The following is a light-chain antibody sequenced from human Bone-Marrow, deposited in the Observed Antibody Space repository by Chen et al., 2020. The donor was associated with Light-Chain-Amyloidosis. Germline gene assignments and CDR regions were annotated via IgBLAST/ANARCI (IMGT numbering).Light chain of an antibody. Sequence: SSGLTQPPSVSVSPGQPTSIPCSRAKLGDKYVCWYQQKPGQSPVLVIYQDNQRPSGVPERFSGSNSGNTATLTIPGTQAVDEADYYCQAWDTSTGGVFGTGTKVSVL. J-gene: IGLJ1*01. CDR2: QDN. V-gene: IGLV3-1*01. CDR3: QAWDTSTGGV. CDR1: KLGDKY.